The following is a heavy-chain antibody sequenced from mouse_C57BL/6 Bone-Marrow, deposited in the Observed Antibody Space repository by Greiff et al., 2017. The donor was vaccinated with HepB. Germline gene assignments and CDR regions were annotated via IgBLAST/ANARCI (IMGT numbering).Heavy chain of an antibody. CDR1: GYTFTSYW. CDR2: IYPGSGST. J-gene: IGHJ2*01. Sequence: QVQLQQPGAELVKPGASVKMSCKASGYTFTSYWITWVKQRPGQGLEWIGDIYPGSGSTNYNEKFKSKATLTVDTSSSTAYMQLSSLTSEDSAAYYCARPDGYDGNYFDYWGQGTTLTVSS. V-gene: IGHV1-55*01. D-gene: IGHD2-2*01. CDR3: ARPDGYDGNYFDY.